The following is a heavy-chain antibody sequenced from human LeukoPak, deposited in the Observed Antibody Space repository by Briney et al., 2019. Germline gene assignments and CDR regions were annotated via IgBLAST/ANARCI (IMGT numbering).Heavy chain of an antibody. Sequence: PSETLSLTCTVSGYSLSSGYYWGWIRQPPGKGLEWVSVISSGGSTYYADSVKGRFTISRDNSKNTLCLQMNSLRVEDTAVYYCATARDSGSYYGYYFDYWGQGTLVTVSS. CDR1: GYSLSSGYY. CDR3: ATARDSGSYYGYYFDY. D-gene: IGHD3-10*01. J-gene: IGHJ4*02. CDR2: ISSGGST. V-gene: IGHV3-53*01.